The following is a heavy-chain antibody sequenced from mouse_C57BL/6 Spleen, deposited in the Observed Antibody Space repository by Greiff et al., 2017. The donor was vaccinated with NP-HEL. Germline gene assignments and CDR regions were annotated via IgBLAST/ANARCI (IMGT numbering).Heavy chain of an antibody. V-gene: IGHV1-82*01. CDR3: ASDYYGSSYSWFAY. CDR1: GYAFSSSW. CDR2: IYPGDGDT. J-gene: IGHJ3*01. Sequence: QVQLQQSGPELVKPGASVKISCKASGYAFSSSWMNWVKQRPGKGLEWIGRIYPGDGDTNYNGKFKGKATLTADKSASIAYMQLSSLTSEDSAVYFCASDYYGSSYSWFAYWGQGTLVTVSA. D-gene: IGHD1-1*01.